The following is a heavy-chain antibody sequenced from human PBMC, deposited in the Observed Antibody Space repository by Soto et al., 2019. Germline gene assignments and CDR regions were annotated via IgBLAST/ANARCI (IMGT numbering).Heavy chain of an antibody. J-gene: IGHJ4*02. D-gene: IGHD5-12*01. V-gene: IGHV3-33*01. CDR3: APAGGVGYDSTWGDF. CDR1: GVSLSTYG. Sequence: QVQLVQSGGGVVQPGRSLRLSCVASGVSLSTYGMHWVRQAPGKGLEWVASIWHDGRYEFHADSVKGRFAISRDNSQNALDLQMTSPRVGDTAMYYCAPAGGVGYDSTWGDFWGQGPLVTVSS. CDR2: IWHDGRYE.